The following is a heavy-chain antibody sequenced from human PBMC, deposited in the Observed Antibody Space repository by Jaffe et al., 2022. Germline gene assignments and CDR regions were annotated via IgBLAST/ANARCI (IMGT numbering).Heavy chain of an antibody. CDR3: ARISHTSHCLWDAFDI. D-gene: IGHD2-2*01. CDR2: IDWDDDK. CDR1: GFSLSTSGMC. J-gene: IGHJ3*02. Sequence: QVTLRESGPALVKPTQTLTLTCTFSGFSLSTSGMCVSWIRQPPGKALEWLALIDWDDDKYYSTSLKTRLTISKDTSKNQVVLTMTNMDPVDTATYYCARISHTSHCLWDAFDIWGQGTMVTVSS. V-gene: IGHV2-70*01.